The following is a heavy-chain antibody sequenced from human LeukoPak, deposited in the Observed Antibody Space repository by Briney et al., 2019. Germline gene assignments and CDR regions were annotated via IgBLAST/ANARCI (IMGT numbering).Heavy chain of an antibody. D-gene: IGHD3-10*02. CDR2: ISSSANTI. Sequence: GGSLRLSCAASGFTFSTYEMNWVRQAPGKGLEWVSYISSSANTINYADSVKGRFTISRDNAKNSLYLQMNSLRAEDTAVYYCAELGITMIGGVWGKGTTVTISA. V-gene: IGHV3-48*03. J-gene: IGHJ6*04. CDR3: AELGITMIGGV. CDR1: GFTFSTYE.